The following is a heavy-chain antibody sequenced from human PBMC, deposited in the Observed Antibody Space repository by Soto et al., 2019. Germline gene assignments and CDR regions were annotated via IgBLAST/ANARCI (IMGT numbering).Heavy chain of an antibody. CDR3: AKGAWLDS. CDR1: GFTFSTYW. Sequence: PGGSLRLSCAASGFTFSTYWMNWVRQAPGKGLEWVANIKEDGTEKYYVDSVKGRFSISRDNANNSLYLQMNSLRAEDTAVYYCAKGAWLDSWGRGSLVTVSS. CDR2: IKEDGTEK. J-gene: IGHJ4*02. V-gene: IGHV3-7*01.